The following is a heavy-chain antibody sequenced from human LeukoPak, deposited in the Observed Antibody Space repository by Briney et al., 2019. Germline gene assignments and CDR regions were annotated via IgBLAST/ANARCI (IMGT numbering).Heavy chain of an antibody. CDR2: ISSSSSNSSTI. J-gene: IGHJ4*02. D-gene: IGHD4/OR15-4a*01. V-gene: IGHV3-48*01. Sequence: GGSLRLSCAASGFTFSSYSMNWVRQAPGKGLEWVSYISSSSSNSSTIYYAEGGKDRFTISRDNAKNSLFLQMNSLRAEDTAVYYCARDLSDYGATRFDYWGQGTLVTVSS. CDR3: ARDLSDYGATRFDY. CDR1: GFTFSSYS.